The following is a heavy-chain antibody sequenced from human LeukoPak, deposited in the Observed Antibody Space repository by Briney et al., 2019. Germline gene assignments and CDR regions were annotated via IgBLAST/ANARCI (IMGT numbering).Heavy chain of an antibody. CDR2: ISSSSSYI. D-gene: IGHD3-10*01. CDR3: ARDRITMVRGVMKDY. J-gene: IGHJ4*02. Sequence: PGGSLRLSCAASGFTFSSYSMNWVRQAPGKGLEWVSSISSSSSYIYYADSVKGRFTISRDNAKNSLYLQMNSLRAEDTAVYYCARDRITMVRGVMKDYWGQGTLVTVSS. CDR1: GFTFSSYS. V-gene: IGHV3-21*01.